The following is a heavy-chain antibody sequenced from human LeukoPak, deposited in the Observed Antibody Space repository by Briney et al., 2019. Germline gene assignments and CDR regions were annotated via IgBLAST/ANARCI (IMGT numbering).Heavy chain of an antibody. D-gene: IGHD4-23*01. CDR2: INPSGGST. CDR1: GYTFTSYY. Sequence: ASVKVSCKASGYTFTSYYMHWVRQAPGQGLEWMGIINPSGGSTSYAQKFQGRATMTRDMSTSTVYMELSSLRSEDTAVYYCARGLGVVMRVNYYYYMDVWGKGTTVTVSS. V-gene: IGHV1-46*01. J-gene: IGHJ6*03. CDR3: ARGLGVVMRVNYYYYMDV.